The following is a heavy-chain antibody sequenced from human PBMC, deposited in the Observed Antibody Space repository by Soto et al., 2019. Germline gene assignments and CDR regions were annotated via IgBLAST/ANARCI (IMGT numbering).Heavy chain of an antibody. CDR1: GGTFSSYA. J-gene: IGHJ4*02. D-gene: IGHD5-12*01. CDR3: ARGPAEYSGYVAPDY. V-gene: IGHV1-69*13. CDR2: IIPIFGTA. Sequence: SVKVSCKASGGTFSSYAISWVRQAPGQGLEWMGGIIPIFGTANYAQKFQGRVTITADESTSTAYMELSSLRSADTAVYYCARGPAEYSGYVAPDYWGQGTLVTVSS.